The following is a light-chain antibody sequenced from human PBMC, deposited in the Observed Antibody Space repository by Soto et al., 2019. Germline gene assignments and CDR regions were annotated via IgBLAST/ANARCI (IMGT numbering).Light chain of an antibody. J-gene: IGKJ1*01. CDR3: QQYYSYPRT. Sequence: AIRMTQSPSSFSASTGDRVTITCRASQGISSYLAWYQQKPGKAPKHLIYAASTLQSGVPSRFSGSVSGTDFTLTISCLQSEHFATFFCQQYYSYPRTFGQGTKVEIK. CDR2: AAS. V-gene: IGKV1-8*01. CDR1: QGISSY.